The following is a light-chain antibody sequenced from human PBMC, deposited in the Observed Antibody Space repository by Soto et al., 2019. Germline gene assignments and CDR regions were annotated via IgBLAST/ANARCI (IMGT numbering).Light chain of an antibody. J-gene: IGLJ1*01. CDR1: SSNIGNNY. CDR2: DYN. CDR3: GTWDSSLSAFYV. V-gene: IGLV1-51*01. Sequence: QSVLTQPPSVSAAPGQKVTISCSGSSSNIGNNYVSWYQQLPGTAPKLLIYDYNKRPSGIPDRFSGSKSGTSATLGITGLQTGDEADYYCGTWDSSLSAFYVFGTGTKLTVL.